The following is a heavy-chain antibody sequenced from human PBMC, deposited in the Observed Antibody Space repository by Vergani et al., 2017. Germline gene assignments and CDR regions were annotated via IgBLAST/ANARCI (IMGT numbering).Heavy chain of an antibody. Sequence: QVQLQESGPGLVKPSETLSLTCAVSGYSISSGYYWGWIRQPPGKGLEWIGSIYHSGSTYYNPSLKSRVTISVDTSKNQFSLKLSSVTAADTAGYYCARLVSSSTIDYWGQGTLVTVSS. V-gene: IGHV4-38-2*01. CDR3: ARLVSSSTIDY. J-gene: IGHJ4*02. CDR1: GYSISSGYY. D-gene: IGHD6-13*01. CDR2: IYHSGST.